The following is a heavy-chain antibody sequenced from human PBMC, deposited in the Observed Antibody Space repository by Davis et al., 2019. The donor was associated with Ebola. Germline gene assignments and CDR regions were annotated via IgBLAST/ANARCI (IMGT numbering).Heavy chain of an antibody. J-gene: IGHJ4*02. CDR1: GYTFTDYY. CDR2: IIPILGIA. D-gene: IGHD3-22*01. V-gene: IGHV1-69*02. CDR3: ARNYYDSSGYYYGIDY. Sequence: SVKVSCKASGYTFTDYYMHWVRQAPGQGLEWMGRIIPILGIANYAQKFQGRVTITADKSTSTAYMELSSLRSEDTAVYYCARNYYDSSGYYYGIDYWGQGTLVTVSS.